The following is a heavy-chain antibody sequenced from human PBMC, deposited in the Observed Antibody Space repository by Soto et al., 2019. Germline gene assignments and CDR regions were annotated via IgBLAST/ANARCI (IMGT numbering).Heavy chain of an antibody. CDR1: GGSFSGYY. D-gene: IGHD1-7*01. Sequence: SETLSLTCAVYGGSFSGYYWSWIRQPPGKGLEWIGEINHSGSTNYNPSLKSRVTISVDTSKNQFSLKLSSVTAADTAVYYCARVRSHNWTYVNYYYYYGMDVWGQGTTVTVSS. V-gene: IGHV4-34*01. CDR2: INHSGST. CDR3: ARVRSHNWTYVNYYYYYGMDV. J-gene: IGHJ6*02.